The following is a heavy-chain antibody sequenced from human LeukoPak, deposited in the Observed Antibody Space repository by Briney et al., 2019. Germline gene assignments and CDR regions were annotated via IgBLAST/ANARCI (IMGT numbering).Heavy chain of an antibody. CDR2: IYYSGST. D-gene: IGHD3-22*01. CDR3: ARGGSGYYETFDY. V-gene: IGHV4-59*01. CDR1: GGSISSYY. J-gene: IGHJ4*02. Sequence: SETLSLTCTVSGGSISSYYWSWIRQPPGKGLEWIGYIYYSGSTNYNPSLKSRVTISVDTSKNQFSLKLSSVTAADTAVHYCARGGSGYYETFDYWGQGTLVTVSS.